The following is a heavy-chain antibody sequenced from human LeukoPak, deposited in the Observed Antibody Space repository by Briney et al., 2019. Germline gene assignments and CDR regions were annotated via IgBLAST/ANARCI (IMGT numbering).Heavy chain of an antibody. CDR2: INHSGIT. D-gene: IGHD6-19*01. CDR1: GGSISSSSYY. V-gene: IGHV4-39*07. CDR3: ARGRSPYSSGWVDNY. J-gene: IGHJ4*02. Sequence: SETLSLTCTVSGGSISSSSYYWGWIRQPPGKGLEWIGEINHSGITNYNPSLKSRVTISVDTSENQFSLELSSVTAADTVMYYCARGRSPYSSGWVDNYWGQGTLVTVSS.